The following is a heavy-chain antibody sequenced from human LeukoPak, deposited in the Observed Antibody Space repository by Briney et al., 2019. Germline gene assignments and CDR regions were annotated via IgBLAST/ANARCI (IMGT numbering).Heavy chain of an antibody. V-gene: IGHV4-59*08. Sequence: SETLSLTCTVSGGSISSYYWSWIRQPPGKGLEWIGYIYYSGSTNYNPSLKSRVTISVDTSKNQFSLKLSSVTAADTAVYYCARTTRYYYDSSAPWYFDLWGRGTLVTVSS. CDR2: IYYSGST. D-gene: IGHD3-22*01. CDR1: GGSISSYY. J-gene: IGHJ2*01. CDR3: ARTTRYYYDSSAPWYFDL.